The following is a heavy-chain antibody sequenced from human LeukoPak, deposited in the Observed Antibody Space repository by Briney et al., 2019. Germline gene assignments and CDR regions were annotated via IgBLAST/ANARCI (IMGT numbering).Heavy chain of an antibody. Sequence: GGSLRLSCAASGFTFSNYWMSWVRQAPGKGLEWVANIKQDGTEEYYVDSVKGRFTISRDNAKNSLFLQMNSLRAEDTAVYYCARDSPGILIFGVVTPNGGQGTLVTVSS. CDR2: IKQDGTEE. CDR3: ARDSPGILIFGVVTPN. CDR1: GFTFSNYW. V-gene: IGHV3-7*05. J-gene: IGHJ4*02. D-gene: IGHD3-3*01.